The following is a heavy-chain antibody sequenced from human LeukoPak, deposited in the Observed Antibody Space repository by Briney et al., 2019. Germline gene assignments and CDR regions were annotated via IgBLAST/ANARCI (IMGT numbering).Heavy chain of an antibody. CDR1: GYTFTSYG. J-gene: IGHJ6*03. CDR2: ISAYNGNT. V-gene: IGHV1-18*04. Sequence: ASVKVSCKASGYTFTSYGISWVRQAPGQGLEWMGWISAYNGNTNYAQKLQGRVTMTTDTSTSTAYMELRSLRSDDTAVYYCARGYYDSSGYAPYYYYYYYMDVWGKGTTVTVSS. CDR3: ARGYYDSSGYAPYYYYYYYMDV. D-gene: IGHD3-22*01.